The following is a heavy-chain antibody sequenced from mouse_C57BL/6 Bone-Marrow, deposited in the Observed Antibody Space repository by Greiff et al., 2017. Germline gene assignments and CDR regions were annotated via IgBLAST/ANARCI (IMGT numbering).Heavy chain of an antibody. J-gene: IGHJ2*01. CDR2: IDPSDSYT. Sequence: QVQLQQSGAELVKPGASVKLSCKASGYTFTSYWMQWVKQRPGQGLEWIGEIDPSDSYTNYNQKFKGKATLTVDTSSSTAYMQLSSLTSEDSAVYYCANIYYYDSSGVYFDYWGQGTTLTVSS. CDR1: GYTFTSYW. V-gene: IGHV1-50*01. D-gene: IGHD1-1*01. CDR3: ANIYYYDSSGVYFDY.